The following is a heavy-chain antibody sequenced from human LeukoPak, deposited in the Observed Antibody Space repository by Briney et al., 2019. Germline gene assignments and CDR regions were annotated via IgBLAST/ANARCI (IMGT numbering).Heavy chain of an antibody. D-gene: IGHD4-17*01. CDR2: ISAYNGNT. J-gene: IGHJ3*02. CDR1: GYTFTTYD. CDR3: ASRGSDDYGTSDAFDI. V-gene: IGHV1-18*01. Sequence: ASVKVSCKASGYTFTTYDINWVRQAPGQELEWMGWISAYNGNTNYAQKLQGRVTMTTDTSTSTAYMELRSLRSDDTAVYYCASRGSDDYGTSDAFDIWGQGTMVTVSS.